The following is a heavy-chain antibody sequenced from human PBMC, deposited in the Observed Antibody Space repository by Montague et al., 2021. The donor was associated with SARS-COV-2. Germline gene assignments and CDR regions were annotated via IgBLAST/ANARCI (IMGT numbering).Heavy chain of an antibody. Sequence: SETLSLTCTVSGGSISSSGYYWGWIRQPPGKGLEWIGSIYYSGSTYYNPSLKSRVTISVDASKNQSSLKLSSVTAADTAVYYCASPTYYYDSSGSDAFDIWGQGTMVTVSS. CDR1: GGSISSSGYY. J-gene: IGHJ3*02. D-gene: IGHD3-22*01. V-gene: IGHV4-39*01. CDR2: IYYSGST. CDR3: ASPTYYYDSSGSDAFDI.